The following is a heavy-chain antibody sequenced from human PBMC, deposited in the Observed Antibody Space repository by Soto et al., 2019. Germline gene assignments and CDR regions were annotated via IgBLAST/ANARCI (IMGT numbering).Heavy chain of an antibody. J-gene: IGHJ6*02. CDR2: ISYDGNNK. Sequence: QVQLVESGGGVVQPGRSLRLSCAASGFTFSTYGMHWVRQAPGKGLEWVAVISYDGNNKYYADSVKGRFTISRDNSKNTLYLQMNSLRVEDTAVYYCAKEVWPWMGKYYGMDVWGQGTTVTVSS. D-gene: IGHD1-1*01. CDR1: GFTFSTYG. CDR3: AKEVWPWMGKYYGMDV. V-gene: IGHV3-30*18.